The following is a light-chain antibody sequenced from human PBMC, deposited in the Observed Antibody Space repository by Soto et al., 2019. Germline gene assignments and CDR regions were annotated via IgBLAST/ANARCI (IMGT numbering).Light chain of an antibody. CDR2: DTS. V-gene: IGKV3-15*01. J-gene: IGKJ4*01. CDR1: QGIGDT. CDR3: QPYNKSTLN. Sequence: KHAPANLSPSTYNVGTLSFRASQGIGDTLAWYQHRPGQTPRLLIYDTSTRATGVPARFSGSRSGPEFTLTINRLQSEEFAIYYCQPYNKSTLNFGGGSKVDIK.